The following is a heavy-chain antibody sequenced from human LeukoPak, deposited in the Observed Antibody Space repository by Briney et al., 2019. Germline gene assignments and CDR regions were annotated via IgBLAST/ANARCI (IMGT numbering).Heavy chain of an antibody. Sequence: ETLSLTCTVSGGSISSSSYYWGWVRQAPGKGLEWVSVISGSGGSTYYADSVKGRFTISRDNSKNTLYLQMNSLRAEDTALYYCARVRDSSGWYCDYWGQGTLVTVSS. CDR3: ARVRDSSGWYCDY. V-gene: IGHV3-23*01. D-gene: IGHD6-19*01. CDR1: GGSISSSSYY. J-gene: IGHJ4*02. CDR2: ISGSGGST.